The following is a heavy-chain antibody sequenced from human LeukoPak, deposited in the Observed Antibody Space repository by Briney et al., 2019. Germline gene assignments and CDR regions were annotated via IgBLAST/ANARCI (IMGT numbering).Heavy chain of an antibody. D-gene: IGHD3-3*01. CDR1: GFTFSSYG. J-gene: IGHJ3*02. Sequence: HPGRSLRLSCAASGFTFSSYGMHWVRQAPGKGLEWVAVIWYDGGNKYYADSVKGRFTISRDNSKNTLYLQMNSLRAEDTAVYYCAKIRFLEEGVFDIWGQGTMVTVSS. CDR3: AKIRFLEEGVFDI. V-gene: IGHV3-33*06. CDR2: IWYDGGNK.